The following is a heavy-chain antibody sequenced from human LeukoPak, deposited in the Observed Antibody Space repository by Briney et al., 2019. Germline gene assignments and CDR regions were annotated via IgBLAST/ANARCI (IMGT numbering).Heavy chain of an antibody. Sequence: SETLSLTCAVYGGSFSGYYWSWIRQPPGKGLEWIGEINHSGSTNYNPSLKSRVTISVDTSKNQFSLKLSSVTAADTAVYYCARHPAYCGGDCPGWGQGTMVTVSS. J-gene: IGHJ3*01. CDR1: GGSFSGYY. CDR2: INHSGST. D-gene: IGHD2-21*02. CDR3: ARHPAYCGGDCPG. V-gene: IGHV4-34*01.